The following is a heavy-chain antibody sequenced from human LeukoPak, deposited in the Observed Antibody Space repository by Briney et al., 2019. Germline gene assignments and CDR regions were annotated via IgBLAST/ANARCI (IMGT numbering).Heavy chain of an antibody. CDR1: GGSFSGYY. CDR2: INHSGST. J-gene: IGHJ4*02. CDR3: AGIAAAYYYFDY. Sequence: SETLSLTCAVYGGSFSGYYWSWIRQPPGKGLEWIGEINHSGSTNYNPSLKSRVTISVGTSKNQFSLKLSSVTAADTAVYYCAGIAAAYYYFDYWGQGTLVTVSS. V-gene: IGHV4-34*01. D-gene: IGHD6-13*01.